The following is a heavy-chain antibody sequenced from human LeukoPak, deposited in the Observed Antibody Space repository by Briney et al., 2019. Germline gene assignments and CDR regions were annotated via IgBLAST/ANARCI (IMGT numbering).Heavy chain of an antibody. Sequence: VASVKVSCKASGGTFSSYAISWVRQAPGQGLEWMGGIIPIFGTANYAQKFQGRVTITADESTSTAYMELSSLRSEDTAVYYCARDGGVHCSSTSCYFDYWGQGTLVTVSS. CDR3: ARDGGVHCSSTSCYFDY. J-gene: IGHJ4*02. CDR1: GGTFSSYA. D-gene: IGHD2-2*01. V-gene: IGHV1-69*01. CDR2: IIPIFGTA.